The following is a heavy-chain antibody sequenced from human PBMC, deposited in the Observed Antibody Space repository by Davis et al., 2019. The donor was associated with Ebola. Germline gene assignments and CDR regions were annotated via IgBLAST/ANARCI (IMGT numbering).Heavy chain of an antibody. D-gene: IGHD4-17*01. CDR3: ARDFDYGGGY. V-gene: IGHV3-74*01. CDR2: INGDGSST. J-gene: IGHJ4*02. CDR1: GFTFSSHW. Sequence: HTGGSLRLSCAASGFTFSSHWIHWVRHAPGKGLVWVSRINGDGSSTGYADSVKGRFTISRDNAKNTLYLQMNSLRAEDTAVYYCARDFDYGGGYWGQGTLVTVSS.